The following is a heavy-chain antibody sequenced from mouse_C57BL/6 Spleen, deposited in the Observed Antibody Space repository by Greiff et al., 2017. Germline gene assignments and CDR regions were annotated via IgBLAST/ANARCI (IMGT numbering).Heavy chain of an antibody. CDR2: INPNTGGT. Sequence: EVMLQQSGPELVKPGASVKIPCKASGYTFTDYNMDWVKQSHGKSLEWIGDINPNTGGTIYNQKFKGKATLTVDKSSSTAYMELRSLTSEDTAVYYCARGLLGVAYWGQGTLVTVSA. D-gene: IGHD1-1*01. CDR3: ARGLLGVAY. J-gene: IGHJ3*01. V-gene: IGHV1-18*01. CDR1: GYTFTDYN.